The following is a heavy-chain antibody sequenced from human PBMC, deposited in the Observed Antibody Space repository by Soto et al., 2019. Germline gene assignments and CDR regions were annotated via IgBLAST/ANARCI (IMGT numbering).Heavy chain of an antibody. J-gene: IGHJ6*02. D-gene: IGHD6-13*01. CDR3: ARVSGIAAAGTFYYGMDV. CDR1: GYTFTSYD. V-gene: IGHV1-8*01. CDR2: MNPNSGNT. Sequence: QVQLVQSGAEVKKPGASVKVSCKASGYTFTSYDINWVRQATGQGLEWMGWMNPNSGNTGYAQKFQGRVTMTRNTSISTAYMELSSLRSEDTAMYYCARVSGIAAAGTFYYGMDVWGQGTTVTVSS.